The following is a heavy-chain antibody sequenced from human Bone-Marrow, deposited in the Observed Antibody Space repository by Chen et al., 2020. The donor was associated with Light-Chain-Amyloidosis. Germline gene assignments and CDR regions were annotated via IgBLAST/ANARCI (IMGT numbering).Heavy chain of an antibody. V-gene: IGHV1-2*02. CDR2: INPNSGGT. Sequence: QVQLVQSGTEVKKPGASVKVSCKASGYTFTGYHIRWVRQPPGQGLEWMGWINPNSGGTNYAQKFQDRVTMTRDRSISTAYMEVSRLRADDTAVYYCARVMTEAVFGVVAAGMDVWGQGTTVTVSS. J-gene: IGHJ6*02. D-gene: IGHD3-3*01. CDR3: ARVMTEAVFGVVAAGMDV. CDR1: GYTFTGYH.